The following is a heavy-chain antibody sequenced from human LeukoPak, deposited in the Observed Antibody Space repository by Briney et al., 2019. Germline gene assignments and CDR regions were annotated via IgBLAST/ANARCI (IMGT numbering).Heavy chain of an antibody. CDR1: GFTFNGFW. D-gene: IGHD4-17*01. CDR2: IKQDGSDI. V-gene: IGHV3-7*01. Sequence: SGGSLRLSCAASGFTFNGFWMSWVRQAPGKGLEWVANIKQDGSDIYYLGSVRGRFTISRDNAMNSLYLQMNSLRAEDTAVYYCTRDALYGDPSYYYMDVWAKGPRSPSP. CDR3: TRDALYGDPSYYYMDV. J-gene: IGHJ6*03.